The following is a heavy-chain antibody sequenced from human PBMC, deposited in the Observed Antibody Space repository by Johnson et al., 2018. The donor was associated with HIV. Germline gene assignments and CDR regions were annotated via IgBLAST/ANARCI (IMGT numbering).Heavy chain of an antibody. CDR3: ARGEGRIPHAFDI. D-gene: IGHD2-2*02. Sequence: VQLVESGGGLVKPGGSLRVSCAASGFTFSNAWMNWVRQAPGKGLEWVGRIRSKTDGGTTEYAAPVKGRFTISRDNSKNTLYLQMGSLRAEDMAVYYCARGEGRIPHAFDIWGQGTMVTVSS. V-gene: IGHV3-15*01. CDR2: IRSKTDGGTT. CDR1: GFTFSNAW. J-gene: IGHJ3*02.